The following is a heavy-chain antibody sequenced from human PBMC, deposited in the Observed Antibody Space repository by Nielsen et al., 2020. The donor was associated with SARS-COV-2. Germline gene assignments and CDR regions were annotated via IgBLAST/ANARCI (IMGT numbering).Heavy chain of an antibody. CDR3: AKGGSGLWFGELSD. V-gene: IGHV3-30*18. CDR1: GFTFSSYG. J-gene: IGHJ4*02. Sequence: GGSLRLSCAASGFTFSSYGMHWVRQAPGKGLEWVAVISYDGSNRYYADSVKGRFTISRDNSKNTLYLQMNSLRAEDTAVYYCAKGGSGLWFGELSDWGQGTLVTVSS. CDR2: ISYDGSNR. D-gene: IGHD3-10*01.